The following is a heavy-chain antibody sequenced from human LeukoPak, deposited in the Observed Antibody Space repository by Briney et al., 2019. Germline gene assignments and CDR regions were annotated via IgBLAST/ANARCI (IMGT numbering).Heavy chain of an antibody. J-gene: IGHJ5*02. CDR1: GFTFSSYW. D-gene: IGHD3-10*01. CDR2: IKQDGSEK. V-gene: IGHV3-7*03. Sequence: GGSLRLSCAASGFTFSSYWMSWVRHAPGKGLEWVANIKQDGSEKYYVDSVKGRFTISRDNAKNSLYLQMNSLRAEDTAVYYCAREGGYGSGTDEESWFDPWGQGTLVTVSS. CDR3: AREGGYGSGTDEESWFDP.